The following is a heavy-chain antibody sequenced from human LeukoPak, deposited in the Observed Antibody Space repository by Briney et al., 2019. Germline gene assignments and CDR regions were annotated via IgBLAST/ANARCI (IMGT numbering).Heavy chain of an antibody. D-gene: IGHD6-13*01. J-gene: IGHJ4*02. CDR1: GFTFSSYE. V-gene: IGHV3-48*03. Sequence: GGSLRLSCSASGFTFSSYEMNWVRQAPGKGLEWVSSISSGAKTVYYADSVKGRFTISRDNAKNSLYLQMNSLRVEDTAVYYCARVGAMSSSWLLHWGQGTLVIVSS. CDR2: ISSGAKTV. CDR3: ARVGAMSSSWLLH.